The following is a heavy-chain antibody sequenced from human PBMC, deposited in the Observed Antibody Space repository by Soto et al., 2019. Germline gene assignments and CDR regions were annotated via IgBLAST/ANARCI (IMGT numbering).Heavy chain of an antibody. D-gene: IGHD1-26*01. V-gene: IGHV3-33*01. CDR3: AGIGSVGRWFDP. CDR1: GFTFSSYG. Sequence: PGGSLRLSCAASGFTFSSYGMHWVRQAPGKGLEWVAVIWYDGSNKYYADSVKGRFTISRDNSKNTLYLQMNSLRAEDTAVYYCAGIGSVGRWFDPWGQGTLVTVSS. CDR2: IWYDGSNK. J-gene: IGHJ5*02.